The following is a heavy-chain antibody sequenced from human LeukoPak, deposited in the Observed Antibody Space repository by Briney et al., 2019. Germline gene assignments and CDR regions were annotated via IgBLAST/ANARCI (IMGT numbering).Heavy chain of an antibody. D-gene: IGHD3-22*01. J-gene: IGHJ4*02. V-gene: IGHV5-51*01. CDR3: ARTRNYYDSSGYYSFDH. CDR2: IYPGDSDT. Sequence: GESLKISCKGSGYSFTSYWIGWVRQMPGKGLEWMGIIYPGDSDTRYSPSFQGQVTISADKSISTAYLQWSSLKASDTAMYYCARTRNYYDSSGYYSFDHWGQGTLVTVSS. CDR1: GYSFTSYW.